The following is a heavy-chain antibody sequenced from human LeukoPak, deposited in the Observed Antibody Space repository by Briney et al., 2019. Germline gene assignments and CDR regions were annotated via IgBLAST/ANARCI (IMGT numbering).Heavy chain of an antibody. CDR1: GFTVSSNH. J-gene: IGHJ4*02. Sequence: GGSLRLSCAASGFTVSSNHMSWVRQAPGKGLEWVSVIYSGGSTYYADSVQGRFTISRDNSKNTLNLQMNRLRADDTAVYFCAKEYSEYYHDTSGYFGSFDYWGQGTLVTVSS. CDR2: IYSGGST. CDR3: AKEYSEYYHDTSGYFGSFDY. V-gene: IGHV3-53*01. D-gene: IGHD3-22*01.